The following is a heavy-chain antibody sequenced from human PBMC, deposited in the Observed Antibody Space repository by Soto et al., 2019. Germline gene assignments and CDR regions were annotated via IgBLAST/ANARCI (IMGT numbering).Heavy chain of an antibody. D-gene: IGHD1-26*01. V-gene: IGHV1-18*01. CDR1: GYTFTSYG. CDR2: ISAYNGNT. CDR3: ARGFGGSTGLPPFYYYYGMDV. J-gene: IGHJ6*02. Sequence: QVQLVQSGAEVKKPGASVKVSCKASGYTFTSYGISWVRQAPGQGLEWMGWISAYNGNTNYAQKLQGRVTMTTDTSPSTAYMELRSLRSDDTAVYYCARGFGGSTGLPPFYYYYGMDVWGQGTTVTVSS.